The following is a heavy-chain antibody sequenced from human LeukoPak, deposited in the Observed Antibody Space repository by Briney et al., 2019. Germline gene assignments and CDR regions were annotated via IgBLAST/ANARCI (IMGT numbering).Heavy chain of an antibody. V-gene: IGHV3-64D*06. CDR3: VKDRVSISSSGYFDY. Sequence: GGSLRLSCSASGFTFSSYAMHWVRQAPGKGLEYVSAISSIGGSTYYADSVKGRFTISRDNSKNTLYLQMSSLRAEDTAVYYCVKDRVSISSSGYFDYWGQGTLVTVSS. J-gene: IGHJ4*02. CDR2: ISSIGGST. CDR1: GFTFSSYA. D-gene: IGHD6-13*01.